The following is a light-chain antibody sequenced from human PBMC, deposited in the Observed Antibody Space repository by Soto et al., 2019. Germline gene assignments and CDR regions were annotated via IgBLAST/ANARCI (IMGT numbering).Light chain of an antibody. J-gene: IGKJ1*01. CDR3: QHYGSSWT. CDR1: QTVSRNY. CDR2: GAS. Sequence: EIVLTQSPGTLSLSPGERATLSCRASQTVSRNYLAWFQQKGGQAPRLLIFGASSRAAGIPDRFSGSVSGTDFILTISRLEREDFAVYYCQHYGSSWTFGQGTKVEI. V-gene: IGKV3-20*01.